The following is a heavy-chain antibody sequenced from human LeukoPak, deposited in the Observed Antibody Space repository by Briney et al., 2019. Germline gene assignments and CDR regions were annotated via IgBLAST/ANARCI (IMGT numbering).Heavy chain of an antibody. CDR2: IYYSGST. V-gene: IGHV4-39*07. CDR1: GGSLSSSSYY. Sequence: SETLSLTCTVSGGSLSSSSYYWGWIRQPPGKGLEWIGSIYYSGSTYYNPSLKSRVTISVDTSKNQFSLKLSSVTAADTAVYYCAEYGSGSYFVYWGQGTLVTVSS. CDR3: AEYGSGSYFVY. J-gene: IGHJ4*02. D-gene: IGHD3-10*01.